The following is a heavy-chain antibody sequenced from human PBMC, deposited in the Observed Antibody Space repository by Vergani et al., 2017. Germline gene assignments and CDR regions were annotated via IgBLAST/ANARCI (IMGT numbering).Heavy chain of an antibody. CDR1: GFTFSSYS. D-gene: IGHD2-8*01. CDR3: ARGLWDCTHIRCSPPSY. J-gene: IGHJ4*02. CDR2: ISSSSSYI. V-gene: IGHV3-21*01. Sequence: EVQLVESGGGLVKPGGSLRLSCAASGFTFSSYSMNWVRQAPGKGLEWVSSISSSSSYIYYADSVKGRFTISRDNAKKSVYLQMNSLRAEDTAMYFCARGLWDCTHIRCSPPSYWGQGTQVTVSS.